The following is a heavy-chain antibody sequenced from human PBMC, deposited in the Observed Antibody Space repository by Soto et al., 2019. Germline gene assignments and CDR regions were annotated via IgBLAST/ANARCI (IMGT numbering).Heavy chain of an antibody. D-gene: IGHD4-4*01. CDR2: ISGSGTTI. J-gene: IGHJ4*02. Sequence: GGSLRLSCAASGFTFSNYAMSWVRQAPGKGLEWVSSISGSGTTIYYADSVKGRFTISRDNSKDTLYLQMNSLITEDTAVYYCAKAPPEVPYSNCPGYWGQGTLVTVSS. CDR3: AKAPPEVPYSNCPGY. CDR1: GFTFSNYA. V-gene: IGHV3-23*01.